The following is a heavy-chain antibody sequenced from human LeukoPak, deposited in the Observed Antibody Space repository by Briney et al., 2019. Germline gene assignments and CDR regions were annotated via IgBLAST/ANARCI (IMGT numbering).Heavy chain of an antibody. CDR3: ASDGYSSGWEVD. CDR2: ISSSSSYI. Sequence: GGALRLSCSASGFTFSSYSMNWVRQAPGKGLEWVSSISSSSSYIYYADSVKRRFPSSIDNAKNSRYLQMNSFRAEATVMYYCASDGYSSGWEVDWGKGTLVTVSS. V-gene: IGHV3-21*01. D-gene: IGHD6-19*01. CDR1: GFTFSSYS. J-gene: IGHJ4*02.